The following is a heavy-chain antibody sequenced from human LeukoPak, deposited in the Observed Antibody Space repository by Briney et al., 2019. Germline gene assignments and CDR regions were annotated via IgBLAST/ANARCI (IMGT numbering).Heavy chain of an antibody. CDR2: ISSTSSTI. Sequence: QTGGSLRLSCAASGFTFSSYAMSWVRQAPGKGLEWVSYISSTSSTIYYADSVKGRFTISRDNAKNSLYLQMNSLRAEDTAVYYCARAPAMHAFDIWGQGTMVTVSS. V-gene: IGHV3-48*01. CDR1: GFTFSSYA. CDR3: ARAPAMHAFDI. J-gene: IGHJ3*02.